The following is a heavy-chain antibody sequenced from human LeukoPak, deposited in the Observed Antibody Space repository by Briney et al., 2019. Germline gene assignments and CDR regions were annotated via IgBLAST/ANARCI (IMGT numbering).Heavy chain of an antibody. CDR3: ARTWIQLWLAPPYFDY. CDR2: IKQDGSEK. Sequence: GGSLRLSCAASGFTFSSYGMHWVRQAPGKGLEWVANIKQDGSEKYYVDSVKGRFTISRDNAKNSLYLQMNSLRAEDTAVYYCARTWIQLWLAPPYFDYWGQGTLVTVSS. V-gene: IGHV3-7*01. J-gene: IGHJ4*02. CDR1: GFTFSSYG. D-gene: IGHD5-18*01.